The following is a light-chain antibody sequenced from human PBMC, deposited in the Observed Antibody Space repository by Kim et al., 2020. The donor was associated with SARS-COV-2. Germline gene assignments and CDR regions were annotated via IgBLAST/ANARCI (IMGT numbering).Light chain of an antibody. CDR1: SSDVGGYNY. Sequence: GQSITSACTGTSSDVGGYNYVSWYEQRPGKAPKLMIYDVSNRPSGVSNRFSGSKSGNTASLTISGLQAEDEADYYCSSYTSSSIVVFGGGTQLTVL. J-gene: IGLJ2*01. CDR2: DVS. V-gene: IGLV2-14*03. CDR3: SSYTSSSIVV.